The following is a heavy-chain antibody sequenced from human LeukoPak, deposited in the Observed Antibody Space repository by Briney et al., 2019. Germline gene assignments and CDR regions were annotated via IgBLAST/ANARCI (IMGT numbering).Heavy chain of an antibody. J-gene: IGHJ5*02. CDR3: ARDLRYCSGGSCYSRWFDP. Sequence: PSETLSLTCTVSGGSISSGSYYWSWIRQPAGKGLEWIGRIYTSGSTNYNPSPKSRDTISVATSKNQFSLKLSSVTAADTAVYYCARDLRYCSGGSCYSRWFDPWGQGTLVTVSS. CDR1: GGSISSGSYY. D-gene: IGHD2-15*01. V-gene: IGHV4-61*02. CDR2: IYTSGST.